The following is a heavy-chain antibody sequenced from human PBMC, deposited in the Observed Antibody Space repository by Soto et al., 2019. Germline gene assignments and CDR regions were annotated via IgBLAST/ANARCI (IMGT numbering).Heavy chain of an antibody. CDR3: ARAYGSGFFNSDAFDI. CDR1: GFTFSSYG. J-gene: IGHJ3*02. Sequence: QVQLVESGGGVVQPGRSLRLSCAASGFTFSSYGMHWVRQAPGKGLEWVAVIWYDGSNKYYADSVKGRFTISRDNSKNTLYLQMNSLRAEDTAVYYCARAYGSGFFNSDAFDIWGQGTMVTVSS. V-gene: IGHV3-33*01. CDR2: IWYDGSNK. D-gene: IGHD3-10*01.